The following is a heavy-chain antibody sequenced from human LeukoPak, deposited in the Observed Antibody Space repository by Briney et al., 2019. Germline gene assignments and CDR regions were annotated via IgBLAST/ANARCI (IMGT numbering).Heavy chain of an antibody. CDR2: IYTSGST. Sequence: SETLSLTCTVSGGSISSYYWSWIRQPAGKGLEWIGRIYTSGSTNYNPSLNSRVTMSVDTSKNQCSVKLSSVTAADTAVYYCARVGSSSWLWYFDYWGQGTLVTVSS. D-gene: IGHD6-13*01. CDR3: ARVGSSSWLWYFDY. V-gene: IGHV4-4*07. J-gene: IGHJ4*02. CDR1: GGSISSYY.